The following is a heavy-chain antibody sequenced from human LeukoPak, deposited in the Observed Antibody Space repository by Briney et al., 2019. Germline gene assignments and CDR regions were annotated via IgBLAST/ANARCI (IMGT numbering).Heavy chain of an antibody. V-gene: IGHV3-64D*06. D-gene: IGHD3-22*01. CDR1: GFTFSRYA. Sequence: GGSLRLSCSASGFTFSRYAMHWVRQPPEKGLEYVSGITNNGRSTYYADSVKGRFTISRDNSKNTLYLQMSSLRAEDTAVYYCASTYSYDSSGYYPFDYWGQGTLVTVPS. J-gene: IGHJ4*02. CDR2: ITNNGRST. CDR3: ASTYSYDSSGYYPFDY.